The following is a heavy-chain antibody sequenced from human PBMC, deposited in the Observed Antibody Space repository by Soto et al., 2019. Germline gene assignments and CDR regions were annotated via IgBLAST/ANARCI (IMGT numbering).Heavy chain of an antibody. CDR3: AKRGGYCAAGSCYGGFDY. J-gene: IGHJ4*02. V-gene: IGHV3-48*03. Sequence: EVQLVESGGGLVQPGGSLRLSCAASGFTFSSYEMNWVRQAPGKGLEWVSYISSSGSTIYYADSVKGRFTISRDNAKNTLYLQMNSLRVEDTAVYYCAKRGGYCAAGSCYGGFDYWGQGTLVTVSS. CDR1: GFTFSSYE. CDR2: ISSSGSTI. D-gene: IGHD2-15*01.